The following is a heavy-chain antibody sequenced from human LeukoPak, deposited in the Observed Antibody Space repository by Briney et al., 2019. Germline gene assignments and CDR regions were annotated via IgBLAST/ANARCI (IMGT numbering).Heavy chain of an antibody. CDR1: GFTFSSYG. CDR3: ARDSDSSQRKNSDAFDI. CDR2: ISGSGGNT. Sequence: GGTLRLSCAASGFTFSSYGMSWVRQAPGKGLEWVSAISGSGGNTYYADSVKGRFTISRDNSKNTLYLQMNSLRAEDTAVYYCARDSDSSQRKNSDAFDIWGQGTMVTVSS. J-gene: IGHJ3*02. V-gene: IGHV3-23*01. D-gene: IGHD6-13*01.